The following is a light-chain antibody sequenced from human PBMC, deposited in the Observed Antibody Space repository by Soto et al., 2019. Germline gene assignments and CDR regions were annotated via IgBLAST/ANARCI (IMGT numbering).Light chain of an antibody. CDR2: GVS. J-gene: IGLJ2*01. CDR1: SSDVGDYNY. V-gene: IGLV2-14*01. Sequence: QSALTQPASVSGSPGQSITISCTGTSSDVGDYNYVSWFQHHPGKVPKLMIYGVSDRPSGVSNRFSGSKFGNTASLIISGLQAEDEADYYCCSYTYGTTGVLFGGGTKLTVL. CDR3: CSYTYGTTGVL.